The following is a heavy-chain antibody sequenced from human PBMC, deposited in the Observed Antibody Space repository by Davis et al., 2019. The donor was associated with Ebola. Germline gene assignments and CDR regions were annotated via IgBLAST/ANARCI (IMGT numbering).Heavy chain of an antibody. J-gene: IGHJ4*02. CDR1: GFTFSSYA. V-gene: IGHV3-30-3*01. CDR3: ARDGRGWYYDSSGYYFFDY. D-gene: IGHD3-22*01. CDR2: ISYDGSNK. Sequence: GESLKISCAASGFTFSSYAMHWVRQAPGKGLEWVAVISYDGSNKYYADSVKGRFTISRDNSKNTLYLQMNSLRAEDTAVYYCARDGRGWYYDSSGYYFFDYWGQGTLVTVSS.